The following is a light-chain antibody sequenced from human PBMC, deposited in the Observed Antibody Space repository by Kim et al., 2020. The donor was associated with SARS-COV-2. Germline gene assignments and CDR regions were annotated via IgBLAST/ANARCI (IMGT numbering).Light chain of an antibody. CDR1: QSVSSY. CDR3: QQRSNWPPGLT. J-gene: IGKJ4*01. V-gene: IGKV3-11*01. Sequence: PGERATLSCRASQSVSSYLAWYQQKPGQAPRLLIYDASNRATGIPARFSGSGSGTDFTLTISSLEPEDFAVYYCQQRSNWPPGLTFGGGTKVEIK. CDR2: DAS.